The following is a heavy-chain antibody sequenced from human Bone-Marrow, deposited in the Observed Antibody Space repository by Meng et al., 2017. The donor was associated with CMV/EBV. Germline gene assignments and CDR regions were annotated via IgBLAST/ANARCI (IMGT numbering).Heavy chain of an antibody. CDR1: GFTFSNAW. J-gene: IGHJ3*02. V-gene: IGHV3-15*01. CDR2: IKSKTDGGTT. Sequence: GESLKISCAASGFTFSNAWMSWVRQAPGKGLEWVGRIKSKTDGGTTDYAAPVKGRFTISRDDSKNTLYLQMNSLKTEDTAVYYCRRGYTDAFDIWGQGTTVTVSS. D-gene: IGHD2-2*02. CDR3: RRGYTDAFDI.